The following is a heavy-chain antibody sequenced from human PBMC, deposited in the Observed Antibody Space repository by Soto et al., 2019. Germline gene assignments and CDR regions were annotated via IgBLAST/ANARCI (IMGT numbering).Heavy chain of an antibody. CDR2: IIPIFGTA. D-gene: IGHD5-18*01. V-gene: IGHV1-69*06. CDR3: ARGPTGYTAMVNYSEY. CDR1: GGTFSSYA. J-gene: IGHJ4*02. Sequence: SVKVSCKASGGTFSSYAISWVRQAPGQGLEWMGGIIPIFGTANYAQKLQGRVTITADKSTSTAYMELSSLRSEDTAVYYCARGPTGYTAMVNYSEYWGQGTLVTVS.